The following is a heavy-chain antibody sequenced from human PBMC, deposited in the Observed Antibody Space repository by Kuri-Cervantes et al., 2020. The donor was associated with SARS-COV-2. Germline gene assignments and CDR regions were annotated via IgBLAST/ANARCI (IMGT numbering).Heavy chain of an antibody. D-gene: IGHD4-11*01. CDR1: GFTFDDYG. CDR2: INWNGGST. V-gene: IGHV3-20*04. J-gene: IGHJ4*02. Sequence: GESLKISCAASGFTFDDYGMSWVRQAPGKGLEWVSGINWNGGSTGYADSVKGRFTISRDNSKNTLYLQMNSLRAEDTAVYYCAKDHDYSLFLDYWGQGTLVTVSS. CDR3: AKDHDYSLFLDY.